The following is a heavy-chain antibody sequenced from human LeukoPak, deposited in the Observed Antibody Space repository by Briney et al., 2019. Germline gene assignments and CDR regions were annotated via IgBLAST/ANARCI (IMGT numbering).Heavy chain of an antibody. CDR2: ISSSSSTI. V-gene: IGHV3-48*02. CDR1: GFTFSRYS. CDR3: ARGVGFCSGGSCYALDY. D-gene: IGHD2-15*01. Sequence: GGSLRLSCAASGFTFSRYSMNWVRQAPGKGLEWVSYISSSSSTIYYADSVKGRFTISRDNAKNSLCLQMNSLRDEDTAVYYCARGVGFCSGGSCYALDYWGQGTLVTVSS. J-gene: IGHJ4*02.